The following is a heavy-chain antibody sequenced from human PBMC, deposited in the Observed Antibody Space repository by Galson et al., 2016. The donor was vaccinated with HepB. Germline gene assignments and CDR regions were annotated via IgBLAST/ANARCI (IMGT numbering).Heavy chain of an antibody. J-gene: IGHJ4*02. CDR2: ISSSTYI. V-gene: IGHV3-21*01. D-gene: IGHD1-1*01. CDR1: GFTFRSYA. Sequence: SLRLSCAASGFTFRSYAMNWVRQAPGKGLEWVSSISSSTYIYYADSVKGRFTISRDNARNSLYLQMNTLRADDTAVYYCARSVEGHFDYWGQGILVTVSS. CDR3: ARSVEGHFDY.